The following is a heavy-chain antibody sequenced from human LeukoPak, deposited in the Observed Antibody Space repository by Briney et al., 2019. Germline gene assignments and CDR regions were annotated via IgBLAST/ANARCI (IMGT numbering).Heavy chain of an antibody. CDR1: GDSVSSNSAA. J-gene: IGHJ4*02. D-gene: IGHD5-24*01. CDR2: TYYRSKWYN. Sequence: SQTLSLTCAISGDSVSSNSAAWNWIRQSPSRGLECLGSTYYRSKWYNDYAVSVKSRITINPDTSKNQFSLQLNSVTTEDTAVYYCARVTWTGRWLQLPHFDYWGQGTLVTVSS. V-gene: IGHV6-1*01. CDR3: ARVTWTGRWLQLPHFDY.